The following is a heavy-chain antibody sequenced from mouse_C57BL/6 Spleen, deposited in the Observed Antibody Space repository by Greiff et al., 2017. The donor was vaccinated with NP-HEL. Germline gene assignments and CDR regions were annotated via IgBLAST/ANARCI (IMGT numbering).Heavy chain of an antibody. Sequence: VQLQQSGAELARPGASVKLSCKASGYTFTSYGISWVKQRTGQGLEWIGEIYPRSGNNYYNEKFKGKATLTADKSSSTAYMELRRLTSEDSAVYFCARNGITTVVATQYYFDYWGQGTTLTVSS. D-gene: IGHD1-1*01. CDR2: IYPRSGNN. CDR1: GYTFTSYG. V-gene: IGHV1-81*01. CDR3: ARNGITTVVATQYYFDY. J-gene: IGHJ2*01.